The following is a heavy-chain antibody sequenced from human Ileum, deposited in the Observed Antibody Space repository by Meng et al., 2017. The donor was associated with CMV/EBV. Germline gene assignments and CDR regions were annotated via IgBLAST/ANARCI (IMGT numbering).Heavy chain of an antibody. D-gene: IGHD2-2*01. J-gene: IGHJ1*01. CDR3: ARGVGFCSATTCYGSAEYFQY. CDR1: GYTFTGYY. Sequence: QVQLVQSGAEVKSPGASVKVSCKASGYTFTGYYMHWLRQAPGQGLECMGWINGDTGGTNYVQKFQGRVTMTRDTSINTAYMEVNTLTSDDTAVYYCARGVGFCSATTCYGSAEYFQYWGQGTLVTVSS. CDR2: INGDTGGT. V-gene: IGHV1-2*02.